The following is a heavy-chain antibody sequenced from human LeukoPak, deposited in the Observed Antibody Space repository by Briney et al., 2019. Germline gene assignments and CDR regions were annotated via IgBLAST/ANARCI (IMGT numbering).Heavy chain of an antibody. J-gene: IGHJ3*02. CDR3: ARSSSFRNYDILTGYYNPQDAFDI. Sequence: QPSETLSLTCTVSGGSISSSSYYWGWIRQPPGKGLEWIGSIYYSGSTYYNPSLKSRVTISVDTSKNQFSLKLSSVTAADTAVYYCARSSSFRNYDILTGYYNPQDAFDIWGQGTMVTVSS. CDR2: IYYSGST. D-gene: IGHD3-9*01. V-gene: IGHV4-39*07. CDR1: GGSISSSSYY.